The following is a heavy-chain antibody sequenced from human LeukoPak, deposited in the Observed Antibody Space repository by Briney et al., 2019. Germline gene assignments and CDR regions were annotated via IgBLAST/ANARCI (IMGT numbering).Heavy chain of an antibody. D-gene: IGHD2/OR15-2a*01. CDR2: VRAKTDGGTT. V-gene: IGHV3-15*01. CDR1: GFTFTNAW. CDR3: AADTPVPLAQIDY. Sequence: GGSLRLSCAVSGFTFTNAWMDWVRQAPGKGLEWVGRVRAKTDGGTTEYAAPVKGRFSISRDDSTNTVYLQMNSLITEDTAIYYCAADTPVPLAQIDYWGQGTLVTVSS. J-gene: IGHJ4*02.